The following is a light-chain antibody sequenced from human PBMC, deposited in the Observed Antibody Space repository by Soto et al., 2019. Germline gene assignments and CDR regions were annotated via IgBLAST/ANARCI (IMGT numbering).Light chain of an antibody. Sequence: QSVLTQPASASGTPGQRLTISCSGSNSNIGSHTVNWYQHVAGTAPKLLIYSDDERPSGVPDRFSGSKSGTSASLAIGGLLAEDEADYFCAAWDDSLNGRVFGGGTKLTVL. CDR1: NSNIGSHT. CDR2: SDD. J-gene: IGLJ3*02. CDR3: AAWDDSLNGRV. V-gene: IGLV1-44*01.